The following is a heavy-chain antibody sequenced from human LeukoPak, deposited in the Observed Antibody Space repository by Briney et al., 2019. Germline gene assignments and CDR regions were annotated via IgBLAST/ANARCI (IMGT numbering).Heavy chain of an antibody. D-gene: IGHD2-15*01. CDR3: ARVIGYHPAT. V-gene: IGHV4-39*07. J-gene: IGHJ5*02. CDR1: GGSISSSSYY. Sequence: SETLSLTCTVSGGSISSSSYYWGWIRQPPGKRLEWIGSIYYSGSTYYNPSLKSRVTISVDTSKNQFSLKLSSVTAADTAVYYCARVIGYHPATWGQGTLVTVSS. CDR2: IYYSGST.